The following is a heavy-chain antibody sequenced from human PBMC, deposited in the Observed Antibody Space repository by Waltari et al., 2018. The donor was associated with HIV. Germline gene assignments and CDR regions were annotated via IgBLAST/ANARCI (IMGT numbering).Heavy chain of an antibody. CDR3: ARGTTLGNGIFDS. CDR2: ISYIGNT. V-gene: IGHV4-30-4*08. D-gene: IGHD3-16*01. Sequence: QVQLQESGPGLVKTSQTLSLTCTFSGGSFSGGNYYWSWIRQRPGKGLEWVGYISYIGNTDYNPSLESRLTISVDSHKNHFSLRLSSMTAADTAVYYCARGTTLGNGIFDSWGQGTPVTVSS. J-gene: IGHJ4*02. CDR1: GGSFSGGNYY.